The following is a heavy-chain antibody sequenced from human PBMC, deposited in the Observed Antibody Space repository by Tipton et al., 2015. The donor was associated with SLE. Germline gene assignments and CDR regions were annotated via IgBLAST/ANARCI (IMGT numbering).Heavy chain of an antibody. Sequence: TLSLTCTVSGGSITGHHWSWFRQPPGKGLEWIGYIYYTGTTEYKPSLKSRVTISVDTSKNQFSLKVTSVTAADTAVYYCATYEAGVGGRSYWGQGTLVTVSS. J-gene: IGHJ4*02. CDR3: ATYEAGVGGRSY. CDR2: IYYTGTT. D-gene: IGHD3-16*01. CDR1: GGSITGHH. V-gene: IGHV4-59*11.